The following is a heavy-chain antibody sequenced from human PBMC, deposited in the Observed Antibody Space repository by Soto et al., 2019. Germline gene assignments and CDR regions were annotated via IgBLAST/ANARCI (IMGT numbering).Heavy chain of an antibody. Sequence: QVQLVESGGGVVQPGRSLRLSCAASGFTFRSYGMHWVRQAPGKGLEWVAVIWYDGSNKYYVDSVKGRFTISRDNSKNMLYLQMNSLRAEDTAVYYCARGSIPGSSWGRGYYFDYWGQGSLVTVFS. D-gene: IGHD6-13*01. CDR1: GFTFRSYG. J-gene: IGHJ4*02. CDR3: ARGSIPGSSWGRGYYFDY. V-gene: IGHV3-33*01. CDR2: IWYDGSNK.